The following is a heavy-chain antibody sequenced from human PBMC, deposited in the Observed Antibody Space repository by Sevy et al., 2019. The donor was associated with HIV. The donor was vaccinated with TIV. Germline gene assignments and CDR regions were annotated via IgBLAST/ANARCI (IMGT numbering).Heavy chain of an antibody. J-gene: IGHJ6*02. V-gene: IGHV3-21*01. D-gene: IGHD5-12*01. CDR2: ISSSSNYI. CDR1: GFTFSKYP. CDR3: AREGSPYDTYYYYYGMDV. Sequence: GGSLRLSCVVSGFTFSKYPMNWVRQAPGKGLEWVSSISSSSNYIYYGDSVKGRFTISRDNAKNSLFLQMNTLRAEDTAVYYCAREGSPYDTYYYYYGMDVWGQGTTVTVSS.